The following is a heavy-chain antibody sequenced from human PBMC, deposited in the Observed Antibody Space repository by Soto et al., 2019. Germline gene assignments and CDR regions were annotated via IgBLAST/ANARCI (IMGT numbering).Heavy chain of an antibody. D-gene: IGHD1-26*01. J-gene: IGHJ3*02. CDR1: GLTFNYYD. Sequence: GGSLRLSCAASGLTFNYYDIHWVRQAPGKGLEWVAVISPDGTNKYYVESVKGRFAISRDNSKSTLYLLMNTLRTEDTALYYCAIIHSGSFVFDIWGQGTMVTVSS. CDR2: ISPDGTNK. V-gene: IGHV3-30*03. CDR3: AIIHSGSFVFDI.